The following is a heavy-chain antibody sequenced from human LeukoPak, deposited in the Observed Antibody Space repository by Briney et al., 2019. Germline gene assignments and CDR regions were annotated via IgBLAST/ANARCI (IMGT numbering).Heavy chain of an antibody. J-gene: IGHJ4*02. D-gene: IGHD2-2*01. CDR2: ISGSGGST. Sequence: GGSLRLSCAASGFAFSSYVMSWVRQAPGKGLEWVSGISGSGGSTYYADSVKGRFTISRDNAKNSLYLQMNSLRAEDTAVYYCASPYCSSTSCSHQFDYWGQGTLVTVSS. V-gene: IGHV3-23*01. CDR3: ASPYCSSTSCSHQFDY. CDR1: GFAFSSYV.